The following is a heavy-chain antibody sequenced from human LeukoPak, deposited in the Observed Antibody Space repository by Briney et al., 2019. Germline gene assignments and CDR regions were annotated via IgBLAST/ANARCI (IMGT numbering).Heavy chain of an antibody. CDR1: GFTFSNAW. CDR2: IKSKTDGGTT. CDR3: TTDYGDYPWAFDI. V-gene: IGHV3-15*01. D-gene: IGHD4-17*01. J-gene: IGHJ3*02. Sequence: GGSLRLSCAASGFTFSNAWMSWVRQAPGKGLEWVGRIKSKTDGGTTDYAAPVKGRFTISRDDSKNTLYLQMNSLKTEDTAVYYCTTDYGDYPWAFDIWGQGTMVTVSS.